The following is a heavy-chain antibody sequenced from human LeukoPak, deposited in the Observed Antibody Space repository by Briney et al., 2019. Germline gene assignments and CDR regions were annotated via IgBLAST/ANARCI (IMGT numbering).Heavy chain of an antibody. V-gene: IGHV3-48*03. Sequence: QPGGSLRLSCAASGFTFSSYEMNWVRQAPGKGLEWISYISSSGSTRYYADSVKGRFTISRDNAKNSLYLQMNSLRAEDTAVYYCARVFVVVTGYYFDYWGRGTLVTVSS. J-gene: IGHJ4*02. CDR1: GFTFSSYE. D-gene: IGHD2-21*02. CDR3: ARVFVVVTGYYFDY. CDR2: ISSSGSTR.